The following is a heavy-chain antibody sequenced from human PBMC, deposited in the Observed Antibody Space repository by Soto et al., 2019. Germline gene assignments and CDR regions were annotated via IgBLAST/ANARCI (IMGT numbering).Heavy chain of an antibody. D-gene: IGHD4-17*01. CDR2: ISSSGSTI. Sequence: SLRLSSAASRYSFWDSYVGGILKTPGKGLEWVSYISSSGSTIYYADSVKGRFTISRDNAKNSLYLQMNSLRAEDTAVYYCARGFQGYGGDFDYWGQGTLVTVSS. J-gene: IGHJ4*02. CDR3: ARGFQGYGGDFDY. V-gene: IGHV3-11*01. CDR1: RYSFWDSY.